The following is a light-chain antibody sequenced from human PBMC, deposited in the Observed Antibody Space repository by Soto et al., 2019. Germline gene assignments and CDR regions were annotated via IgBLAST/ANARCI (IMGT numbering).Light chain of an antibody. CDR2: KAS. V-gene: IGKV1-5*03. Sequence: MTQSPLSLPVTPGEPAPISCRASQSISTWLAWYRQKPGKAPKLLIYKASSLESGVPSRFSGSGSGTEFTLTISSLQPDDFATYYCQRYYSYWTFGQGTKVDIK. CDR3: QRYYSYWT. J-gene: IGKJ1*01. CDR1: QSISTW.